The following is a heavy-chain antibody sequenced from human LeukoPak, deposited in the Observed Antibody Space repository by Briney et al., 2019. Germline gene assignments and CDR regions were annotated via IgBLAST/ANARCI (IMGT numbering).Heavy chain of an antibody. CDR1: GFDFSSYA. CDR3: AKEGCSSTSCYSNY. Sequence: PGGSLRLSCAASGFDFSSYAMSWVRQAPGKGLEWVSVFSNSGGTTYYADSVKGRFTISRDNSKNTLYLQMNSLRAEDTAVYYCAKEGCSSTSCYSNYWGQGTLVTVSS. J-gene: IGHJ4*02. D-gene: IGHD2-2*01. V-gene: IGHV3-23*01. CDR2: FSNSGGTT.